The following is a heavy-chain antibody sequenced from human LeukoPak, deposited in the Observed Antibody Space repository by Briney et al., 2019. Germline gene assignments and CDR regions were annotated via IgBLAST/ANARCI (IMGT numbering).Heavy chain of an antibody. CDR2: ISSSSSYI. V-gene: IGHV3-21*01. J-gene: IGHJ3*02. CDR1: GFTFSSYS. Sequence: GGSLRLSCAASGFTFSSYSMNWVRQAPGKGLEWVSSISSSSSYIYYADSVKGRFTISRDNAKNSLYLQMNSLRAEDTAVYYCAREGAYYYDSSGYTLSAFDIWGQGTMVTVSS. D-gene: IGHD3-22*01. CDR3: AREGAYYYDSSGYTLSAFDI.